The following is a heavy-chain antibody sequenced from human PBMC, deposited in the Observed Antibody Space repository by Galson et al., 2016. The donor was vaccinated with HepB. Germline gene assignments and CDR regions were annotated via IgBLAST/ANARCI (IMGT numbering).Heavy chain of an antibody. D-gene: IGHD1-26*01. CDR1: GFAFNTFG. J-gene: IGHJ4*02. CDR3: AQDGGSSSTYPFDH. V-gene: IGHV3-30*18. CDR2: LSYDGNDR. Sequence: SLRLSCAASGFAFNTFGMHWVRQAPGKGLEWGAGLSYDGNDRYYSDSVKGRFTISRDNSKNTLSLDMSGLRPEDAAVYYCAQDGGSSSTYPFDHWGLGTLVVVSS.